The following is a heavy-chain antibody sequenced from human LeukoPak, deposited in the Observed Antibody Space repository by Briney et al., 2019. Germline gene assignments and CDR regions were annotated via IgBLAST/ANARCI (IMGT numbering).Heavy chain of an antibody. CDR1: GFTFRDYW. Sequence: GGSLRLSCEASGFTFRDYWMTWVRQAPGKGLEWVANVKQDGTEKFYVDSVKGRFTISRDNGKNSLYLQMNSLRAEDTAVYFCAKRGIVIRAVIIVGFHKEAYYFDYWGQGALVTVSS. J-gene: IGHJ4*02. CDR3: AKRGIVIRAVIIVGFHKEAYYFDY. D-gene: IGHD3-10*01. V-gene: IGHV3-7*03. CDR2: VKQDGTEK.